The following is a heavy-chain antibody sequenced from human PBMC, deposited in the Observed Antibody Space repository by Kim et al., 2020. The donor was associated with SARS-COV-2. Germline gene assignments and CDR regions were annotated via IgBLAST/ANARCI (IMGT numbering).Heavy chain of an antibody. V-gene: IGHV3-33*05. CDR2: ISYDGSNK. Sequence: GGSLRLSCAASGFTFSSYGMHWVRQAPGKGLEWVAVISYDGSNKYYADSVKGRFTISRDNSKNTLYLQMNSLRAEDTAVYYCARDGGHYDILTGYYVPPHYYNNYGVYVRGQGTAVTVSS. CDR1: GFTFSSYG. D-gene: IGHD3-9*01. CDR3: ARDGGHYDILTGYYVPPHYYNNYGVYV. J-gene: IGHJ6*02.